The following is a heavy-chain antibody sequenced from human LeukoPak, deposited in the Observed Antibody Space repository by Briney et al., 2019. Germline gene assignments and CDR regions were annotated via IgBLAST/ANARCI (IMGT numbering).Heavy chain of an antibody. V-gene: IGHV3-23*01. J-gene: IGHJ4*02. CDR3: ARGRPSYYYDSSVDY. Sequence: GGSLRLSCAASGFTFSSYGMHWVRQAPGKGLEWVSGLSGSGDNTYYADSVTGRFTISRDNPKNTLYLQMNSLRAEDTAVYYCARGRPSYYYDSSVDYWGQGTLVTVSS. CDR1: GFTFSSYG. D-gene: IGHD3-22*01. CDR2: LSGSGDNT.